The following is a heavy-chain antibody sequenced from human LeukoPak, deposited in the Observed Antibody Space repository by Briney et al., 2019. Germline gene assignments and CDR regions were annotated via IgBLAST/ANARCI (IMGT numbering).Heavy chain of an antibody. J-gene: IGHJ4*02. V-gene: IGHV4-39*01. CDR1: GGSISSSSYY. CDR3: ARHGSGWYHFDY. D-gene: IGHD6-19*01. CDR2: IYYSGST. Sequence: PSETLSLTCTVSGGSISSSSYYWGWIRQPPGKGLEWIGSIYYSGSTYYNPSLKRRVTISVDTSKNQFSLKLSSVTAADTAVYYCARHGSGWYHFDYWGQGTLVTVSS.